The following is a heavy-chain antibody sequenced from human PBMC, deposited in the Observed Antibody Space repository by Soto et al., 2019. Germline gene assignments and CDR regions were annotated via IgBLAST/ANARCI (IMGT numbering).Heavy chain of an antibody. J-gene: IGHJ3*02. Sequence: QVQLVESGGGVVQPGRSLRLSCAASGFTFSSYGMHWVRQAPGKGLEWVAVIWYDGSNKYYADSVKGRFTISRDNSKNTLYQQMNSLRAEDTAVYYCARDGEFVITPPDAFDIWGQGTMVTVSS. CDR1: GFTFSSYG. D-gene: IGHD3-10*01. CDR3: ARDGEFVITPPDAFDI. CDR2: IWYDGSNK. V-gene: IGHV3-33*01.